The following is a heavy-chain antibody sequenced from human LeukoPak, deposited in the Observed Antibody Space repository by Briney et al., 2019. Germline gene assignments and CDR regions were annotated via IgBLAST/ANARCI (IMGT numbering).Heavy chain of an antibody. J-gene: IGHJ5*02. Sequence: SETLSLTCTVSGGSISSSSYYWGWIRQPPGKGLEWIGSIYYSGSTYYNPSLKSRVTISVDTSKNQFSLKLSSVTAADTAVYYCARCPRDCSGGSCYPRGGFDPWGQGTLVTVSS. D-gene: IGHD2-15*01. CDR3: ARCPRDCSGGSCYPRGGFDP. CDR1: GGSISSSSYY. CDR2: IYYSGST. V-gene: IGHV4-39*07.